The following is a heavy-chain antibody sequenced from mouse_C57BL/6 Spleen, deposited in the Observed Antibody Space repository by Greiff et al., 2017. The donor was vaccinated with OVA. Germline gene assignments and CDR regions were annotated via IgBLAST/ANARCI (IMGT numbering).Heavy chain of an antibody. V-gene: IGHV1-52*01. D-gene: IGHD1-1*01. CDR3: ARDYGSPPFAY. CDR2: IDPSDSET. CDR1: GYTFTSYW. Sequence: LQPGAELVRPGSSVKLSCKASGYTFTSYWMHWVKQRPIQGLEWIGNIDPSDSETHYNQKFKDKATLTVDKSSSTAYMQLSSLTSEDSAVYYCARDYGSPPFAYWGQGTLVTVSA. J-gene: IGHJ3*01.